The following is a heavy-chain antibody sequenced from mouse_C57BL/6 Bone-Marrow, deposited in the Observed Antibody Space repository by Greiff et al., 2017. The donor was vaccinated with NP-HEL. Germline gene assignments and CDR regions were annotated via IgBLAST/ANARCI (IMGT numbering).Heavy chain of an antibody. J-gene: IGHJ2*01. Sequence: EVQLQQSGPELVKPGASVKISCKASGYTFTDYYMNWVKQSHGKSLEWIGDINPNNGGTSYNQKFKGKATLTVDKSSSTAYMALRSLTSEDSAVYYCARDGYYVYYFDDWGQGTTLTVSS. V-gene: IGHV1-26*01. D-gene: IGHD2-3*01. CDR3: ARDGYYVYYFDD. CDR2: INPNNGGT. CDR1: GYTFTDYY.